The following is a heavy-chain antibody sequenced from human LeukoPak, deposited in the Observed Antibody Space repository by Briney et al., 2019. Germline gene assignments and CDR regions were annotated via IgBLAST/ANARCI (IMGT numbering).Heavy chain of an antibody. CDR1: GFTFSSYA. CDR2: ISGSGGST. D-gene: IGHD2-2*01. CDR3: AKHLVPAATWSGPYNWFDP. J-gene: IGHJ5*02. V-gene: IGHV3-23*01. Sequence: QTGGSLRLSCAASGFTFSSYAMSWVRQAPGKGLEWVSAISGSGGSTYYADSVKGRFTISRDNSKNTLYLQMNSLRAEDTAVYYCAKHLVPAATWSGPYNWFDPWGQGTLVTVSS.